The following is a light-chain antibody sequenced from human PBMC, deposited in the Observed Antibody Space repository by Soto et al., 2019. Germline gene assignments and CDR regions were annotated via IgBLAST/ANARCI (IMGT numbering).Light chain of an antibody. CDR3: QQYNSYSAYT. V-gene: IGKV1-5*01. J-gene: IGKJ2*01. CDR1: QSISSW. CDR2: DAS. Sequence: DIQMTQSPSTLSASVGDRVTITCRASQSISSWLAWYQQKPGKAPKLLIYDASSLESGVPSRFSGSGSGTEFTLTIRSLQPDDFATYCCQQYNSYSAYTFGQGTKLEIK.